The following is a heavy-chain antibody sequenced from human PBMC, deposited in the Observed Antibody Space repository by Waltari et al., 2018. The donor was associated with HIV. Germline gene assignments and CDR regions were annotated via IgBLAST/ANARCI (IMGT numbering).Heavy chain of an antibody. V-gene: IGHV3-13*01. Sequence: EVQVVESGGGLVQPGGSLRLSCAASGFTFSSYDMHGVRQATGKGLEWVSTVDTAGETYYPDSVKGRFTISRENAKNSLYLQMNSLRAEDTAVYYCARDRHYGEYDYWGQGTLVTVSS. CDR1: GFTFSSYD. D-gene: IGHD4-17*01. J-gene: IGHJ4*02. CDR2: VDTAGET. CDR3: ARDRHYGEYDY.